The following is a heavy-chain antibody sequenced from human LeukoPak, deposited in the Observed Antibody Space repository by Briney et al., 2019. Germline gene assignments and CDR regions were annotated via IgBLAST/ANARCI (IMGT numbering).Heavy chain of an antibody. CDR1: GFTFSSYA. CDR2: ISYDGSNK. CDR3: ARERGAEYAGQLGY. D-gene: IGHD1-26*01. J-gene: IGHJ4*02. Sequence: GGSLTLSCPASGFTFSSYAMHWVRQAPGKGLEWVAVISYDGSNKYYADSVKGRFTISRDNSKNTLYLQMNSLRAEDTAVYYCARERGAEYAGQLGYWGQGTLVTVSS. V-gene: IGHV3-30-3*01.